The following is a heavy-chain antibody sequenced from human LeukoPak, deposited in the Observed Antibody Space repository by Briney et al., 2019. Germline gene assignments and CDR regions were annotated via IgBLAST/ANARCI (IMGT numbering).Heavy chain of an antibody. D-gene: IGHD2-2*01. J-gene: IGHJ4*02. CDR2: IYYSGST. V-gene: IGHV4-39*07. CDR1: GGSISSSSYY. CDR3: ARDRRSTTCDDFYCPTSAQYYFDQ. Sequence: SETLSLTCTVSGGSISSSSYYWGWIRQPPGKGLEWIGNIYYSGSTYYNPSLKSRVTISVDTSKNQFSLKLTSVTAADTAVYYCARDRRSTTCDDFYCPTSAQYYFDQWGQGTLVTVSS.